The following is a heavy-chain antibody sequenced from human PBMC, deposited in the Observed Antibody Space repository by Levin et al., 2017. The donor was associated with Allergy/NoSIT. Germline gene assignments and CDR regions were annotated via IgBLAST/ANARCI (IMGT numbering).Heavy chain of an antibody. J-gene: IGHJ4*02. CDR2: IDWDDDK. Sequence: SGPTLVKPTQTLTLTCTFSGFSLRTSGMRVSWIRQPPGKALEWLARIDWDDDKFYSTSLKTRLTISKDTSKNQVVLTMTNMDPVDIATYYCARSEYSRPLGYWGQGTLVTVSS. V-gene: IGHV2-70*04. CDR3: ARSEYSRPLGY. D-gene: IGHD6-13*01. CDR1: GFSLRTSGMR.